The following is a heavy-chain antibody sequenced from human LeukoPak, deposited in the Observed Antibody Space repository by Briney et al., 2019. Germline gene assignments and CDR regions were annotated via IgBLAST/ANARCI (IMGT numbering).Heavy chain of an antibody. D-gene: IGHD2/OR15-2a*01. CDR3: VSFYETY. V-gene: IGHV3-74*01. CDR1: GSYW. Sequence: PGGSLRLTCAASGSYWMHWVRQAPGKGLVWVSHINSDGSWTSYADSVKGRFTISKDNAKNTVYLQMNNLRAEDTAVYYCVSFYETYWGRGTLVTVSS. J-gene: IGHJ4*02. CDR2: INSDGSWT.